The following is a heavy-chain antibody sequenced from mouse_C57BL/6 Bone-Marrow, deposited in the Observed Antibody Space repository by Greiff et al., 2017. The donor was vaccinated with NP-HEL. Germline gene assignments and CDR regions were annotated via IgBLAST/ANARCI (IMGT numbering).Heavy chain of an antibody. CDR1: GYTFTDYE. J-gene: IGHJ2*01. Sequence: QVQLKESGAELVRPGASVTLSCKASGYTFTDYEMHWVKQTPVHGLEWIGAIDPETGGTAYNQKFKGKAILTADKSSSTAYMELRSLTSEDSAVYYCTYFDYWGQGTTLTVSS. V-gene: IGHV1-15*01. CDR3: TYFDY. CDR2: IDPETGGT.